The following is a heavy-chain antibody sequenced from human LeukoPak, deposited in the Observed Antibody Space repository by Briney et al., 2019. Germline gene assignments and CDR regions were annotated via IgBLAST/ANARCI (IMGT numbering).Heavy chain of an antibody. CDR3: ARDQLLHRNWFDA. D-gene: IGHD3-22*01. V-gene: IGHV3-20*04. J-gene: IGHJ5*02. Sequence: RPGGSLRLSCTASGFTFIDYGMSWVRQAPGKGPEWVCDINWNGDSTGYADSVKGRFTISRDNSKNSLYLQMNSLRVEDTALYYCARDQLLHRNWFDAWGQGTLVTVSS. CDR2: INWNGDST. CDR1: GFTFIDYG.